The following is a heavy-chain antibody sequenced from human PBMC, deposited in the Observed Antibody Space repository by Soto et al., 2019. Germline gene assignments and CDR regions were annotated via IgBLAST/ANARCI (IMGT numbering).Heavy chain of an antibody. Sequence: PSETLSLTCAVYGGSFTTYYWSWIRQPPGKGLQWIGEINHRGVTKYNPSLKSRVTISIDTSKNQFSLNVNSLTAADTAVYYCGRGMVRGVAFRYWSQGTLVTVSS. CDR2: INHRGVT. CDR1: GGSFTTYY. CDR3: GRGMVRGVAFRY. J-gene: IGHJ4*02. D-gene: IGHD3-10*01. V-gene: IGHV4-34*01.